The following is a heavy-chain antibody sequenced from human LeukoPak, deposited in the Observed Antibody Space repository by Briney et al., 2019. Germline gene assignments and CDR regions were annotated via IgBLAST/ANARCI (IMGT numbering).Heavy chain of an antibody. J-gene: IGHJ5*02. V-gene: IGHV4-31*03. D-gene: IGHD2-15*01. CDR1: GGSISSGGYY. Sequence: PSQTLSLTCTVSGGSISSGGYYWSWIRQHPGKGLEWIGYFYYSGGTYYNPSLKGRVTISVDTSKNQFSLKLSSVTAADMAVYYCARDPSGGMAWFDPWGQGTLGTVSS. CDR2: FYYSGGT. CDR3: ARDPSGGMAWFDP.